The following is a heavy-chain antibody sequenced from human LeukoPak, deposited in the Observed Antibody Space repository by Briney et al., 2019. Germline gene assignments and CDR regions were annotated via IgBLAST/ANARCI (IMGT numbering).Heavy chain of an antibody. D-gene: IGHD6-13*01. CDR3: ARGQGYSSSEADY. CDR1: GYTFTGYY. J-gene: IGHJ4*02. Sequence: GASVKVSCKASGYTFTGYYMHWVRQAPGQGLEWMGWINPNSGGTNYAQKFQGRVTMTGDTSISTAYMELSRLRSDDTAVYYCARGQGYSSSEADYWGQGTLVTVSS. CDR2: INPNSGGT. V-gene: IGHV1-2*02.